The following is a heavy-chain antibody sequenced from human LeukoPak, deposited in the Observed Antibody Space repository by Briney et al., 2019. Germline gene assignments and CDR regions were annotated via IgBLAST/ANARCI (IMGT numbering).Heavy chain of an antibody. J-gene: IGHJ6*03. CDR3: ASGHSSGWTAYYYYYMDV. CDR2: IIPIFGTA. D-gene: IGHD6-19*01. Sequence: ASVKVSCKASGGTFSSYAISWVRQAPGQGLEWMGGIIPIFGTANYAQKFQGRVTITADKSTSTAYMELSSLRSEDTAVYYCASGHSSGWTAYYYYYMDVWGKGTTVTVSS. V-gene: IGHV1-69*06. CDR1: GGTFSSYA.